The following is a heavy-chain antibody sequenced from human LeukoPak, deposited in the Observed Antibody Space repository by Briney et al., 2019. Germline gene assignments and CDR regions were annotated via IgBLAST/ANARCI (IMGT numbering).Heavy chain of an antibody. CDR3: AREDSGWSDNDYYYYMDV. Sequence: PSETLSLTCSVSGDSISNYYWSWIRQPPGKGLEWIGYIYYSGSTKYNSSLKSRVTISVQTSNNQFSLKLSSVTAADTAVYYCAREDSGWSDNDYYYYMDVWGKGTTVTVSS. J-gene: IGHJ6*03. D-gene: IGHD6-19*01. CDR2: IYYSGST. V-gene: IGHV4-59*01. CDR1: GDSISNYY.